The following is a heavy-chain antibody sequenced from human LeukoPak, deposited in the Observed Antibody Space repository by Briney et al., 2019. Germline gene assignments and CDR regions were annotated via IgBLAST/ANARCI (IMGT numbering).Heavy chain of an antibody. J-gene: IGHJ4*02. CDR3: AVPQWELLN. Sequence: PGGSLRLSCAASRFTFSSYSMSWVRQAPGKGLEWVSAISAGGGNTYYADSVKGRFTISRDNSKNALYLQMNGLRAEDTAVYSCAVPQWELLNWGQGTLVTVSS. V-gene: IGHV3-23*01. D-gene: IGHD1-26*01. CDR1: RFTFSSYS. CDR2: ISAGGGNT.